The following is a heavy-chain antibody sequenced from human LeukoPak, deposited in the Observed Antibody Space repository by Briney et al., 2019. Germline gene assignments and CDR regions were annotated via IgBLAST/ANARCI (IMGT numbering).Heavy chain of an antibody. Sequence: GGSLRLSCAASGFIFSAYGMHWVRQAPGKGLEWLAVIWYDGSSKYYSDSVKGRFTISRDNSKNTLYMQMNNLRVEDTAVYFCARDNRYTGNYLDAFDIWGQGTLFTVSS. CDR1: GFIFSAYG. D-gene: IGHD3-16*02. CDR3: ARDNRYTGNYLDAFDI. V-gene: IGHV3-33*01. CDR2: IWYDGSSK. J-gene: IGHJ3*02.